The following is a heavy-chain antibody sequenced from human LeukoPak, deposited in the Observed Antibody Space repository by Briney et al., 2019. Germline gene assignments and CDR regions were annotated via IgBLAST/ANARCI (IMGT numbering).Heavy chain of an antibody. CDR1: GYTFTGYY. V-gene: IGHV1-2*02. Sequence: ASVKVPCKASGYTFTGYYMHWVRQAPGQGLEWMGWINPNSGGTNYAQKFQGRVTMTRDTSISTAYMELSRLRSDDTAVYYCARDNYGSGTYYNGDFDYWGQGTLVTVSS. CDR2: INPNSGGT. D-gene: IGHD3-10*01. J-gene: IGHJ4*02. CDR3: ARDNYGSGTYYNGDFDY.